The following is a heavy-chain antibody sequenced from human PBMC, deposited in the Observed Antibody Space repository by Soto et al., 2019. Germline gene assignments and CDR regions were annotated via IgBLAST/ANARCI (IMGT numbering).Heavy chain of an antibody. D-gene: IGHD6-19*01. J-gene: IGHJ4*02. CDR3: ARDTGGSGWSRVGIDY. V-gene: IGHV3-48*03. Sequence: EVQLVESGGGLVQPGGSLRLSCAASGFTFSSYEMNWVRQAPGKGLEWVSYISSSGSTIYYADSVKGRFTISRDNAKNSLYLQMNSLRAEDTAVYYCARDTGGSGWSRVGIDYWGQGTLVTVSS. CDR1: GFTFSSYE. CDR2: ISSSGSTI.